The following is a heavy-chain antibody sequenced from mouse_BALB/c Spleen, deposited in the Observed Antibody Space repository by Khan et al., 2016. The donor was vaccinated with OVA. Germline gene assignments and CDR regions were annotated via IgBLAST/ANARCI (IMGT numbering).Heavy chain of an antibody. CDR2: ISDGGSYT. D-gene: IGHD2-1*01. V-gene: IGHV5-4*02. CDR1: GFSFSDYY. Sequence: EVELVESGGGLVKPGGSLKLSCGASGFSFSDYYMYWVLQTPEKRLEWVATISDGGSYTYYKDSVKGRFTISRDDAKNNLYLQMSSLKSEDTAMXYCARSPYGNPFAYWGRGTLVTVSA. CDR3: ARSPYGNPFAY. J-gene: IGHJ3*01.